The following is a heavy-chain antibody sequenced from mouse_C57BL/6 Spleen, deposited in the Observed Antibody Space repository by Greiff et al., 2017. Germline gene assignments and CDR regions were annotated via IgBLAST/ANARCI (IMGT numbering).Heavy chain of an antibody. D-gene: IGHD1-1*01. CDR1: GYTFTDYN. CDR3: ARGNYYGSSWNWYFDV. CDR2: INPNNGGT. Sequence: EVQLQQSGPELVKPGASVKIPCKASGYTFTDYNMDWVKQSHGKSLEWIGDINPNNGGTIYNQKFKGKATLTVDKSSSTAYMELRSLTSEDTAVYYCARGNYYGSSWNWYFDVWGTGTTVTVSS. J-gene: IGHJ1*03. V-gene: IGHV1-18*01.